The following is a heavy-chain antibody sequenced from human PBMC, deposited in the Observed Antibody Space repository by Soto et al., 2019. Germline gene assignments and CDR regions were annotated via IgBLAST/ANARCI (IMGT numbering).Heavy chain of an antibody. CDR1: GGSISSSNW. CDR3: ARVCCSLAGDAFDI. V-gene: IGHV4-4*02. CDR2: IYHSGST. J-gene: IGHJ3*02. Sequence: TSETMSLTSAVSGGSISSSNWWSWVRQPPGKGLEWIGEIYHSGSTNYNPSLKSRVTISVDKSKNQFSLKLSSVTAADTAVYYCARVCCSLAGDAFDIWGQGTMVTVSS. D-gene: IGHD2-15*01.